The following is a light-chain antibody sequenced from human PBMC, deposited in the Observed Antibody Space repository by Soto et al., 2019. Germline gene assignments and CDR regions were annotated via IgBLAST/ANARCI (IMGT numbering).Light chain of an antibody. CDR3: SSYATSRTRPWV. J-gene: IGLJ3*02. CDR1: SSDVGGYNY. V-gene: IGLV2-14*01. CDR2: EVR. Sequence: QSALTQPASVSGSPGQSITISCTGTSSDVGGYNYVSWYQHHPGKAPKLMIYEVRNRPSGVSNRFSGSKSGNTASLTISGLQAEDEADYYCSSYATSRTRPWVFGGGTKLTVL.